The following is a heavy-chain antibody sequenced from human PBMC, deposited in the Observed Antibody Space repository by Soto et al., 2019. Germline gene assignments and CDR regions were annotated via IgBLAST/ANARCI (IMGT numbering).Heavy chain of an antibody. CDR2: ISAYNGNT. Sequence: ASVKVSCKASGYTFTSYGISWVRQAPGQGLEWMGWISAYNGNTNYAQKLQGRVTMTTDTSTSTAYVELRSLRSDDTAVYYCARGSAAAGTGPSDYWGQGTLVTVSS. J-gene: IGHJ4*02. CDR1: GYTFTSYG. CDR3: ARGSAAAGTGPSDY. V-gene: IGHV1-18*01. D-gene: IGHD6-13*01.